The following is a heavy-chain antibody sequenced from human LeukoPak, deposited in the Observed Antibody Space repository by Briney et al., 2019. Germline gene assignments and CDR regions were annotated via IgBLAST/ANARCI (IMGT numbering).Heavy chain of an antibody. CDR1: GFTFSSYG. CDR2: ISYDGSNK. J-gene: IGHJ4*02. V-gene: IGHV3-30*03. D-gene: IGHD2-2*01. Sequence: QAGGSLRLSCAASGFTFSSYGMHWVPQAPGKGLEGVAVISYDGSNKYYADSVKGRFTISRHNSKNTLYLQMNSLRAEDTAVYYCAIHGQYPTLDYWGQGTLVTASS. CDR3: AIHGQYPTLDY.